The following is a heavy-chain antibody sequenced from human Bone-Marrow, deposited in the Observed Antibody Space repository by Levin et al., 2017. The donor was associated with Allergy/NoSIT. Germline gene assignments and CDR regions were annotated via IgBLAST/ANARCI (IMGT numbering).Heavy chain of an antibody. J-gene: IGHJ4*02. CDR2: IYDAGRT. CDR3: ARVRFPGYHGSGSYYNEYYFDS. CDR1: GFTVSGYY. V-gene: IGHV3-53*01. Sequence: PGGSLRLSCAASGFTVSGYYLSWVRQAPGKGLEWVSTIYDAGRTYYADSVKGRFTISRDNSKDTLYLQMNSLRADDTAGDYCARVRFPGYHGSGSYYNEYYFDSWGQGTLVTVSS. D-gene: IGHD3-10*01.